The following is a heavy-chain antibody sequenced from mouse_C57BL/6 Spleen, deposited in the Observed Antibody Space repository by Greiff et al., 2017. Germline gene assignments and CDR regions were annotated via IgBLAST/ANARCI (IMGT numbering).Heavy chain of an antibody. J-gene: IGHJ4*01. V-gene: IGHV2-2*01. D-gene: IGHD4-1*01. Sequence: QVQLQQSGPGLVQPSQSLSITCTVSGFSLTSYGVHWVRQSPGKGLEWLGVIWSGGSTDYNAAFISRLSISKDNSKSQVFFKMNSQQADDTAIYYCARLGYYAMDYWGQGTSVTVSS. CDR2: IWSGGST. CDR3: ARLGYYAMDY. CDR1: GFSLTSYG.